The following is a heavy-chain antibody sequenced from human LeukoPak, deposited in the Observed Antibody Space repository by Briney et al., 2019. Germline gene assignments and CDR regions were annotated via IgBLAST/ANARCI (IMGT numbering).Heavy chain of an antibody. Sequence: GGSLRLSCAASGFTFRSYAMHWVRQAPGKGLEWVAVISDDGSRQHYADFLEGRITISRDNSKNTVSLQMSSLRTEDTAVYFCAREQSGDGWSGFDYWAREPWSPSPQ. CDR1: GFTFRSYA. V-gene: IGHV3-30*15. D-gene: IGHD6-19*01. J-gene: IGHJ4*02. CDR2: ISDDGSRQ. CDR3: AREQSGDGWSGFDY.